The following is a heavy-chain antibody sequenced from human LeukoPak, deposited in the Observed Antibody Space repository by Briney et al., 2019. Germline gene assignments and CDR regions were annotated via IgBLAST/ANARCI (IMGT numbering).Heavy chain of an antibody. CDR2: VSLSGLT. CDR1: GGSITSTNS. Sequence: SETLSLTCGVSGGSITSTNSWSWVRQPPGQGLEWIGEVSLSGLTNYNPSLSSRVIMALDTSKNHLSLHLTSVTAADTAVYYCSRENGAFSPFGYWGQGYLVTVLS. V-gene: IGHV4-4*02. CDR3: SRENGAFSPFGY. J-gene: IGHJ4*02. D-gene: IGHD2-8*01.